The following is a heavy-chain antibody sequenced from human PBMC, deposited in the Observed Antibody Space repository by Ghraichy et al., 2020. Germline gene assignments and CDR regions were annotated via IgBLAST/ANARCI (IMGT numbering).Heavy chain of an antibody. D-gene: IGHD4-17*01. V-gene: IGHV3-7*03. Sequence: LSLTCAASGFTFSNFWMSWVRQTPGKGLEWVANIKQDGSEKYYVDSVKGRFTISRDNARNSLYLQMNSLRPEDTAVFYCARERYGASLFDNWGQGTLVTVSS. J-gene: IGHJ4*02. CDR1: GFTFSNFW. CDR3: ARERYGASLFDN. CDR2: IKQDGSEK.